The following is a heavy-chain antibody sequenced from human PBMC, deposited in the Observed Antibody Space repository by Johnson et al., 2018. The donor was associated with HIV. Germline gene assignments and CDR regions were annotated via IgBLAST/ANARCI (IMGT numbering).Heavy chain of an antibody. D-gene: IGHD6-19*01. Sequence: QVQLVESGGGVVQPGRSLRLSCAASGFTFSSYAMHWVRQAPGKGLEWVAVISYDGSNKYYVDSVKGRFTISRDNSKNTLYLQMNSLRAEDTALYYCARDLRNSGWSNGFDVWGQGTMVTVSS. J-gene: IGHJ3*01. V-gene: IGHV3-30*14. CDR2: ISYDGSNK. CDR1: GFTFSSYA. CDR3: ARDLRNSGWSNGFDV.